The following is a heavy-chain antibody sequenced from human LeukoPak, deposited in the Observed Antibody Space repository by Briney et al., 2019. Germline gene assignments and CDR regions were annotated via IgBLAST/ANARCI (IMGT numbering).Heavy chain of an antibody. CDR2: IYYSGST. J-gene: IGHJ3*02. V-gene: IGHV4-59*01. Sequence: SETPSLTCTVSGGSISSYYWSWIRQPPGKGLEWIGYIYYSGSTNYNPSLKSRVTISVDTSKNQFSLKLSSVTAADTAVYYCAREIGYYGSGTILGAFDIWGQGTMVTVSS. D-gene: IGHD3-10*01. CDR3: AREIGYYGSGTILGAFDI. CDR1: GGSISSYY.